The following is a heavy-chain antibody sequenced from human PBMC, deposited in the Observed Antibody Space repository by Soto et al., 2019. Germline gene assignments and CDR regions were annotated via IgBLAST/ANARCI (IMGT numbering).Heavy chain of an antibody. CDR3: ARSRSMGDWSASATTYAYGMGV. CDR2: INPSGGYT. V-gene: IGHV1-46*01. D-gene: IGHD1-26*01. CDR1: GYTFTSYY. Sequence: QVQLVQSGAEVKKPGASVKVSCQTSGYTFTSYYIHRVRQAPGQGLAWRGIINPSGGYTKYSKKFQDRVTMTREAATNIVDMELSSLTSEDTAVYICARSRSMGDWSASATTYAYGMGVWGQGTTVTVSS. J-gene: IGHJ6*02.